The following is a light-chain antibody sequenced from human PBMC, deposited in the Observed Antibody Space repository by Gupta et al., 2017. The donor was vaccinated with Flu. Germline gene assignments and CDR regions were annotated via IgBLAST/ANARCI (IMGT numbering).Light chain of an antibody. Sequence: SYVLTQPPSVSAAPGQPARITCGGNNIASKSVHWYQQRPGQAPVLVVYNDVDRPSGIPERFSGSNSGNTATLTISRVEAGDEGDYYCQVWDIDSDHWVFGGGTRLTVL. J-gene: IGLJ3*02. CDR3: QVWDIDSDHWV. CDR2: NDV. V-gene: IGLV3-21*02. CDR1: NIASKS.